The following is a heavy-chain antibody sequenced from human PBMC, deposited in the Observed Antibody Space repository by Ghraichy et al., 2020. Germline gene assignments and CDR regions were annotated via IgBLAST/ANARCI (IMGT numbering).Heavy chain of an antibody. Sequence: GESLNISCAASGFTFSNYAMSWVRRAPGKGLEWVSAISGSGGSTYYADSVKGRFTISRDNSKNTLYLQMNSLRAEDTAVYYCAKDRSFNYGYADCYFDYWGQGTLVTVSS. V-gene: IGHV3-23*01. CDR3: AKDRSFNYGYADCYFDY. D-gene: IGHD5-18*01. J-gene: IGHJ4*02. CDR2: ISGSGGST. CDR1: GFTFSNYA.